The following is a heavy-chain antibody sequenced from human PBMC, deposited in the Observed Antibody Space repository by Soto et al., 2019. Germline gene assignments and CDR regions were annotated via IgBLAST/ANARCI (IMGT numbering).Heavy chain of an antibody. CDR1: GGSFSGYY. CDR3: ARGRPITIFGVVIRLAYYFDY. J-gene: IGHJ4*02. CDR2: INHSGST. V-gene: IGHV4-34*01. D-gene: IGHD3-3*01. Sequence: SETLSLTCAFYGGSFSGYYWSLIRQPPGKGLEWIGEINHSGSTNYNPSLKSRVTISVDTSKNQFSLKLSSVTAADTAVYYCARGRPITIFGVVIRLAYYFDYWGQGTLVTVSS.